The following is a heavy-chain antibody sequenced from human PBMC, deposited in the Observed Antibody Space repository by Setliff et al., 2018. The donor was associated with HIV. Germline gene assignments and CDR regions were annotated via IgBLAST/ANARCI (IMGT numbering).Heavy chain of an antibody. CDR1: GGSISNNSYY. J-gene: IGHJ4*02. CDR3: ARQFRYPNRAVAGVDY. V-gene: IGHV4-39*01. D-gene: IGHD6-19*01. CDR2: LFYNGNT. Sequence: SETLSFTCTVSGGSISNNSYYWGWVRQPPGKGLELIGNLFYNGNTYYNPSLKSRVTISVDTSKNQFSLKLSSVTAADTAIYFCARQFRYPNRAVAGVDYWGQGTPVTVSS.